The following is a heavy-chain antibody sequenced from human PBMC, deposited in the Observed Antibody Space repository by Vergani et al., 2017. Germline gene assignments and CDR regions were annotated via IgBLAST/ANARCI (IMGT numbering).Heavy chain of an antibody. V-gene: IGHV3-21*01. J-gene: IGHJ4*02. Sequence: EVQLVESGGGLVKPGGSLRLSCAASGFTFSSYSMNWVRQAPGKGLEWVSSISSSSSYIYYADSVKGRFTISRDNAKNSLYLQMNSLRAEDTAVYYCAKGERLGPDYWGQGTLVTVSS. CDR3: AKGERLGPDY. CDR2: ISSSSSYI. D-gene: IGHD3-16*01. CDR1: GFTFSSYS.